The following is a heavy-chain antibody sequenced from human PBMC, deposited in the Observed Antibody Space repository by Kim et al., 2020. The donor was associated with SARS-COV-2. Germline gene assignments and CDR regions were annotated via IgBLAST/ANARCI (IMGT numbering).Heavy chain of an antibody. J-gene: IGHJ4*02. D-gene: IGHD3-22*01. V-gene: IGHV3-9*01. CDR3: AKDMTQYYDSSGNYDY. Sequence: SVKGRFTISRDNAKNSLYLQMNSLRAEDTALYYCAKDMTQYYDSSGNYDYWGQGTLVTVSS.